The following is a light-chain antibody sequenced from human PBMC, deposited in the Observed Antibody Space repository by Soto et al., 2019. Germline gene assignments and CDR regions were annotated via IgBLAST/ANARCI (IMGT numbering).Light chain of an antibody. CDR2: GAS. V-gene: IGKV3-15*01. CDR1: QSVSTN. Sequence: EVVMTQTPAILSVSPGERATLSCRASQSVSTNLAWYQQKPGQAPRLLIYGASTRATGIPARFSGSGSGTEFTLTISSLQSEDFAVYYCQHYNNWPPWTFGQGTMVEIK. J-gene: IGKJ1*01. CDR3: QHYNNWPPWT.